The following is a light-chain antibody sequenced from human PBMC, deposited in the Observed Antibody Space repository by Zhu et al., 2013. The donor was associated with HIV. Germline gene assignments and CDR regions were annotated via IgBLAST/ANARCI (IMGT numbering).Light chain of an antibody. V-gene: IGLV3-21*03. CDR1: NIGSKS. J-gene: IGLJ2*01. CDR3: AAWDDSLNGPV. Sequence: SYELTQPPSVSVAPGKTARITCGGNNIGSKSVHWNQQKPGQAPVLVVYDDSDRPSGIPERFSGSKSGTSASLAISGLQSEDEADYYCAAWDDSLNGPVFGGGTKLTVL. CDR2: DDS.